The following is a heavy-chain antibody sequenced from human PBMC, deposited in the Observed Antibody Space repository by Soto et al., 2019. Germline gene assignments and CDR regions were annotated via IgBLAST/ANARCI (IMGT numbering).Heavy chain of an antibody. J-gene: IGHJ4*02. CDR1: GFTFSSYG. D-gene: IGHD4-17*01. V-gene: IGHV3-30*18. CDR2: ISYDGSEK. Sequence: QVQLVESGGGVVQPGRSLRLSCAASGFTFSSYGMHWVRQAPGKGLEGVAVISYDGSEKYYAVSVKGRFTISRDNSNNTVYLRMNGLRADDTAVYYCAKEAVTTSLYYFDYWGQGTLVPVSS. CDR3: AKEAVTTSLYYFDY.